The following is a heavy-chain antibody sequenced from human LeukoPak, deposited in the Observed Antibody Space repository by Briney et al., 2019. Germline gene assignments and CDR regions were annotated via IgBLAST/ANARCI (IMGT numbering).Heavy chain of an antibody. D-gene: IGHD4-17*01. V-gene: IGHV3-74*01. CDR2: ISNDESTI. J-gene: IGHJ4*02. CDR3: ARSDGDYYFDY. CDR1: AFTFSSYG. Sequence: GGSLRLSCAASAFTFSSYGMHWVRQAPGKGPVWVSLISNDESTIIYADSVKGRFTISRDNSKNTLYLQMNSLRAEDTAVYYCARSDGDYYFDYWGQGTLVTVSS.